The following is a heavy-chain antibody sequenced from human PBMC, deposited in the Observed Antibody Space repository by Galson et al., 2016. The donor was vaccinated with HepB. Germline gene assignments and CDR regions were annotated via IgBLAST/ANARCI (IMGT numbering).Heavy chain of an antibody. CDR2: IGTAGDT. D-gene: IGHD1-7*01. CDR1: GLTFSRCD. V-gene: IGHV3-13*01. Sequence: SLRLSCAASGLTFSRCDMHWVRQATGKGLEWVSAIGTAGDTYYPGSVRGRFTISRENAKNTVYLQMVNLRAEDTAVYYCARRITGTPTSYYYGMDVWGRGTAVTVS. CDR3: ARRITGTPTSYYYGMDV. J-gene: IGHJ6*02.